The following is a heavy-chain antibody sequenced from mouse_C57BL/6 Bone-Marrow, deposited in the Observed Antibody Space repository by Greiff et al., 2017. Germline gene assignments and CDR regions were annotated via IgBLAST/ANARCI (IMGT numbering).Heavy chain of an antibody. J-gene: IGHJ3*01. Sequence: EVKLVESGGGLVKPGGSLKLSCAASGFTFSSYAMSWVRQTPEKRLEWVATISDGGSYTYYPDNVKGRFTISRDNAKNNLYLQMSHLKSEDTAMYYCARGGLRRFAWFAYWGQGTLVTVSA. V-gene: IGHV5-4*03. D-gene: IGHD2-4*01. CDR1: GFTFSSYA. CDR3: ARGGLRRFAWFAY. CDR2: ISDGGSYT.